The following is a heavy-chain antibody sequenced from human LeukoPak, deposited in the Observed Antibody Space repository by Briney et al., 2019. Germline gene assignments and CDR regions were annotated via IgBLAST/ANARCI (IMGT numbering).Heavy chain of an antibody. CDR1: GFSFDDNA. CDR2: ISGDGATT. Sequence: PGGSLRLSCAASGFSFDDNAMYWVRHAPGKGLEWVSLISGDGATTYYADSVKGRFNISRDNSKSSLYLQMNSLRSEDTALYYCAKAIDYGSGTRYYGMDVWGQGTTVTVSS. V-gene: IGHV3-43*02. D-gene: IGHD3-10*01. J-gene: IGHJ6*02. CDR3: AKAIDYGSGTRYYGMDV.